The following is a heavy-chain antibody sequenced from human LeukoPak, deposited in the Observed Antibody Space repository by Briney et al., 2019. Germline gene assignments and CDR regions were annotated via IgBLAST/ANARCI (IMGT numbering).Heavy chain of an antibody. V-gene: IGHV4-34*01. CDR3: ASGITMAPFDP. Sequence: PSETLSLTCAVYGGSFSGYYWSWIRQPPGKGLEWIGEINHSGSTNYNPSLKSRVTISVDTSKNQFSLKLSSVTAADTAVYYCASGITMAPFDPWGQGTLVTVSS. D-gene: IGHD3-10*01. J-gene: IGHJ5*02. CDR1: GGSFSGYY. CDR2: INHSGST.